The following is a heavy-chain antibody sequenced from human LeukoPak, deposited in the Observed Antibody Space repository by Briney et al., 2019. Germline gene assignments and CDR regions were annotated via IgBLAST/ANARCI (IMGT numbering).Heavy chain of an antibody. J-gene: IGHJ5*02. V-gene: IGHV3-33*01. Sequence: GRSLRLSCAASGFTFSSYGMHWVRQAPGKGLEWVAVIWYDGSNKYYADSVKGRFTISRDNSKNTLYLQMNSLRAEDTAVYYCAREGGEWNEHWFDPWGQGTLVTVSS. CDR3: AREGGEWNEHWFDP. CDR2: IWYDGSNK. D-gene: IGHD1-1*01. CDR1: GFTFSSYG.